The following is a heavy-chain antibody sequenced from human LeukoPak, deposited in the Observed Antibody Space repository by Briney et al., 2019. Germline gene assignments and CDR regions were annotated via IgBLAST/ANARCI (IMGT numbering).Heavy chain of an antibody. CDR1: GGSISSSSYY. Sequence: SETLSLTCTVSGGSISSSSYYWGWIRQPPGKGLEWIGSIYYSGSTYYDPSLKSRVTISVDTSKNQFSLKLSSVTAADTAVYYCARARSRLVVINFDYWGQGTLVTVSS. CDR2: IYYSGST. V-gene: IGHV4-39*01. CDR3: ARARSRLVVINFDY. D-gene: IGHD3-22*01. J-gene: IGHJ4*02.